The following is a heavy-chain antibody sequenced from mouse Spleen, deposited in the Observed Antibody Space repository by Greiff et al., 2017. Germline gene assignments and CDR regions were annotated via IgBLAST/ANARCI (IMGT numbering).Heavy chain of an antibody. Sequence: QVQLQQSGAELVKPGASVKLSCKASGYTFTSYWMHWVKQRPGQGLEWIGYINPSSGYTKYNEKFKSKATLTADKSSSTAYMQLSRLTYEDSAVYYRASSTATRRYAIDYWGQGTSVTVSS. J-gene: IGHJ4*01. D-gene: IGHD1-2*01. V-gene: IGHV1-7*01. CDR1: GYTFTSYW. CDR3: ASSTATRRYAIDY. CDR2: INPSSGYT.